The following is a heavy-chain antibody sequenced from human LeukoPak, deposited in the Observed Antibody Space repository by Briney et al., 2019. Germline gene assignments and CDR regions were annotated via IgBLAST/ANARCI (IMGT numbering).Heavy chain of an antibody. J-gene: IGHJ6*02. CDR2: IYYSGST. V-gene: IGHV4-61*01. D-gene: IGHD3-3*01. Sequence: PSETLSLTCTVSGGSVSSGSYYWSWIRQPPGKGLEWIGDIYYSGSTNYNPSLKSRVTISVDTSKNQFSLKLSSVTAADTAVYYCARDRDFWSGYYTYYGMDVWGQGTTVTVSS. CDR1: GGSVSSGSYY. CDR3: ARDRDFWSGYYTYYGMDV.